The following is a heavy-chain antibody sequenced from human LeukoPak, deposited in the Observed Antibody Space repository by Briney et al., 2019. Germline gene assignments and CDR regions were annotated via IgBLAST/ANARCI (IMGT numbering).Heavy chain of an antibody. V-gene: IGHV3-7*01. J-gene: IGHJ4*02. CDR3: ARGAWYYDSSGYYDY. CDR2: IKQDGSEK. D-gene: IGHD3-22*01. CDR1: GFTFSSYW. Sequence: PGGSLRLSCAASGFTFSSYWMSWVRQAPGKGLEWVANIKQDGSEKYYVDSVKGRFTISRDNAKNSLYLQMNSLRAEDTAVYYCARGAWYYDSSGYYDYWGQGTLVTVSS.